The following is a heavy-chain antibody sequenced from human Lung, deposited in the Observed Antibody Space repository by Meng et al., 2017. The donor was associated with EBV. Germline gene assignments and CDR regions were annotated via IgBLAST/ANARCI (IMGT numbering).Heavy chain of an antibody. CDR1: GFTFTTYF. V-gene: IGHV1-46*01. J-gene: IGHJ4*03. Sequence: QVQLVQAGAVVKKPGVSLKLSCDTSGFTFTTYFMHWLRQAPGQGLQWMGLFNPNGDVTTYSPRFQGRITLTGDTSTSTLYMELSSLTSDDTAVYYCAREMPMTCYFDQWGQGTLVTVSS. CDR3: AREMPMTCYFDQ. D-gene: IGHD3-22*01. CDR2: FNPNGDVT.